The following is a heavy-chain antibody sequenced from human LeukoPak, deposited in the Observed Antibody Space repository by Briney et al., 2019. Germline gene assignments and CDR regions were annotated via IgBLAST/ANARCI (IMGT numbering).Heavy chain of an antibody. V-gene: IGHV1-69*04. J-gene: IGHJ6*02. CDR3: ASSPSRIQLWLNDYYGMDV. D-gene: IGHD5-18*01. CDR1: GGTFSSYA. Sequence: ASVKVSCKASGGTFSSYAISWVRRAPGQGLEWMGRIIPILGIANYAQKFQGRVTITADKSTSTAYMELSSLRSEDTAVYYCASSPSRIQLWLNDYYGMDVWGQGTTVTVSS. CDR2: IIPILGIA.